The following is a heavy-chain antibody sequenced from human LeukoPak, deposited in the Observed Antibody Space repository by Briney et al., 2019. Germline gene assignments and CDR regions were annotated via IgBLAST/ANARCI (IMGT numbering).Heavy chain of an antibody. V-gene: IGHV1-18*01. CDR1: GYTFTSYG. CDR3: ARAGGYCGRISCPYYFDY. Sequence: ASVKVSCKASGYTFTSYGISWVRQAPGQGREWMGWISAYNGNTNYAQKLQSRVTMTTDTSTSTAYMELSSLRSEDTAVYYCARAGGYCGRISCPYYFDYWGQGSLVAVSS. J-gene: IGHJ4*02. CDR2: ISAYNGNT. D-gene: IGHD2-15*01.